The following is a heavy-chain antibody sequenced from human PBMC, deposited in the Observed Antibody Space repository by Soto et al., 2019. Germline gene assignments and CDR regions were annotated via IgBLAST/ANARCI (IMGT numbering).Heavy chain of an antibody. CDR3: ARDRADFWGGQGNFDY. CDR1: GGTFSSYG. CDR2: IWYDGSNK. V-gene: IGHV3-33*01. D-gene: IGHD3-3*01. J-gene: IGHJ4*02. Sequence: QVQLVQSGAEVKKPGSSVKVSCKASGGTFSSYGMHWVRQAPGKGLEWVAVIWYDGSNKYYADSVKGRFTISRDNSKNTLYLQMNSLRAEDTAVYYCARDRADFWGGQGNFDYWGQGTLVTVSS.